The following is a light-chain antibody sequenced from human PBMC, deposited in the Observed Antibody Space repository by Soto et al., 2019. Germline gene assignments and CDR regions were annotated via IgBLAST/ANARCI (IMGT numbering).Light chain of an antibody. CDR2: AAS. Sequence: DIQMTQSPSSLSASLGDRVTITCRASQSISSYLNWYQQKPGKAPKLLIYAASSLQSGVPSRFSGSGSGTDFTLTISSLQPEDFATYYCQQYNSYWTFGQGTKVDTK. CDR1: QSISSY. V-gene: IGKV1-39*01. J-gene: IGKJ1*01. CDR3: QQYNSYWT.